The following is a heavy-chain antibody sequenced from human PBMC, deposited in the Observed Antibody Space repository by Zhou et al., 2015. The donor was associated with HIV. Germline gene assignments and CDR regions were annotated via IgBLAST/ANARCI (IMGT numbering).Heavy chain of an antibody. D-gene: IGHD6-19*01. J-gene: IGHJ2*01. CDR2: VSWNSGTK. V-gene: IGHV3-9*01. CDR3: ARDEPEAVGWYFDI. Sequence: EVQLVESGGGLVQPGRSLRLSCAVSGFTFDDYAMHWVRQPPGKGLEWVSSVSWNSGTKGYADSVKGRFTISRDNAKTSLYLQMNSLRADDTALYYCARDEPEAVGWYFDIWGRGTLVTVSS. CDR1: GFTFDDYA.